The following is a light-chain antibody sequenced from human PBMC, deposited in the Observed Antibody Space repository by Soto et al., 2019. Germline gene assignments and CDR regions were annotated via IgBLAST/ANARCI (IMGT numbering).Light chain of an antibody. CDR1: SSDVGGYNY. V-gene: IGLV2-14*03. Sequence: QSALTPPASLSGSPGQSITISCTGTSSDVGGYNYVSWYQQHPGKAPKVVIYDVSDRPSGVSNRFSGSKSGNTASLTISGLQAEDEADYYCSSYTSSSTLLYVFGTGTKVTVL. J-gene: IGLJ1*01. CDR2: DVS. CDR3: SSYTSSSTLLYV.